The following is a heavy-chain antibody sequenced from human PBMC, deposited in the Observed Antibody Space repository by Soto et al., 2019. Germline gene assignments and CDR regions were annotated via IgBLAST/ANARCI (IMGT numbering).Heavy chain of an antibody. J-gene: IGHJ4*02. Sequence: QVQLVQSGAEVKKPGASVKVSCKPSGYTFTSYGITWVRQAPGQGLEWMGWISAYTGNTNYAQKLKGRVTMTTDTPTSTAYMELGSLCSDDTAVYYCASGWFGEFVYQFDYWGQGTLVTVSS. CDR1: GYTFTSYG. V-gene: IGHV1-18*01. CDR2: ISAYTGNT. D-gene: IGHD3-10*01. CDR3: ASGWFGEFVYQFDY.